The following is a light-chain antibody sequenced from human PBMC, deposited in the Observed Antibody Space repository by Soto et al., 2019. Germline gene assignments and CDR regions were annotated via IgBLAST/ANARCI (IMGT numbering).Light chain of an antibody. Sequence: QSVLTQPASVSGSPGQSITISCTGTSSDVGGYNYVSWYQQHPGKAPKLTIYDVSNRPSGVSNRFSGSKSGNTASLTISGLQAEDEADYYCSSYTSSSTLYVFGTGTKLTV. J-gene: IGLJ1*01. CDR2: DVS. CDR3: SSYTSSSTLYV. CDR1: SSDVGGYNY. V-gene: IGLV2-14*01.